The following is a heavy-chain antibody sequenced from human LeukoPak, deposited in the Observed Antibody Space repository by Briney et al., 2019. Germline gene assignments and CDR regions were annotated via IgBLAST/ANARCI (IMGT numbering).Heavy chain of an antibody. CDR2: INPNSGGT. J-gene: IGHJ5*02. V-gene: IGHV1-2*02. Sequence: ASVKVSCKASGYTFIGYYIHWVRQAPGQGLEYMGWINPNSGGTSYAQQFQGRVTMTRGTSISTAYMELSRLRSDDTAVYYCARGGPTVTTSDSGWFDPWGQGTLVTVSS. CDR3: ARGGPTVTTSDSGWFDP. CDR1: GYTFIGYY. D-gene: IGHD4-17*01.